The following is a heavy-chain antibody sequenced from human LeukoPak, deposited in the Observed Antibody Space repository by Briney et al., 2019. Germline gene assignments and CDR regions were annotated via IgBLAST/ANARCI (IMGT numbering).Heavy chain of an antibody. Sequence: ASVKVSCKASGGTFSSYAISWVRQAPGQGLEWMGRIIPIFGIANYAQKFQGRVTITADKSTSTAYMELNSLRSEDTAVYYCATRKCGGDCYSDYYYGMDVWGQGTTVTVSS. J-gene: IGHJ6*02. CDR2: IIPIFGIA. CDR3: ATRKCGGDCYSDYYYGMDV. D-gene: IGHD2-21*02. CDR1: GGTFSSYA. V-gene: IGHV1-69*04.